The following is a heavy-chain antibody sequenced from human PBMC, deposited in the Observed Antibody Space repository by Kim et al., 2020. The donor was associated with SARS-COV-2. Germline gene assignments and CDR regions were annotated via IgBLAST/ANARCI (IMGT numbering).Heavy chain of an antibody. D-gene: IGHD6-19*01. CDR3: ATSAVSDVDY. V-gene: IGHV1-2*02. CDR2: GST. J-gene: IGHJ4*02. Sequence: GSTNDAQKFQGRVPMTRDTSISTAYMELRSLRSDDTAVYYCATSAVSDVDYWGQGTLVTVSS.